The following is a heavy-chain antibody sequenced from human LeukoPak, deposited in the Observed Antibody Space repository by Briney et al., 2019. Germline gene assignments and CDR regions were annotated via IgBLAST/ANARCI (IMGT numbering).Heavy chain of an antibody. CDR2: ISWNSGSI. CDR1: GFTFDDYA. V-gene: IGHV3-9*01. J-gene: IGHJ2*01. Sequence: GGSLRLSCAASGFTFDDYAMHWVRQAPGRGLEWVSGISWNSGSIGYADSVKGRFTISRDNAKNSLYLQMNSLRAEDTALYYCAKDIAAAGTGWYFDLWGRGTLVTVSS. CDR3: AKDIAAAGTGWYFDL. D-gene: IGHD6-13*01.